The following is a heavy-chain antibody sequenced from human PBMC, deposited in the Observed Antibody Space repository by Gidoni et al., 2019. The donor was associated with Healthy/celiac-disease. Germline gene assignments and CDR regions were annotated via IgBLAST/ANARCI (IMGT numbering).Heavy chain of an antibody. Sequence: QVQLQQWGAGLLKPSETLSLTCAVYGGSFSGYYWSWIRQPPGKGLEWIGEINHSGSTNYNPSLKSRVTISVDTSKNQFSLKLSSVTAADTAVYYCARVTLEKSTTGTTDYFDYWGQGTLVTVSS. CDR3: ARVTLEKSTTGTTDYFDY. J-gene: IGHJ4*02. D-gene: IGHD4-17*01. CDR1: GGSFSGYY. V-gene: IGHV4-34*01. CDR2: INHSGST.